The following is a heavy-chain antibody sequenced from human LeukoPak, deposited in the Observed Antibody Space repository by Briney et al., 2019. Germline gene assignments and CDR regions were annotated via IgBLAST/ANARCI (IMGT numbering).Heavy chain of an antibody. CDR1: GFTFSGSA. D-gene: IGHD3-22*01. Sequence: GGSLRLSCAASGFTFSGSAMHWVRQASGKGLEWVGRTRSKANSYATAYAASVKGRFTISRDDSKNTAYLQMNSLKTEDTAVYYCTRQDSSGYYRPWGQGTLVTVSS. V-gene: IGHV3-73*01. CDR2: TRSKANSYAT. CDR3: TRQDSSGYYRP. J-gene: IGHJ5*02.